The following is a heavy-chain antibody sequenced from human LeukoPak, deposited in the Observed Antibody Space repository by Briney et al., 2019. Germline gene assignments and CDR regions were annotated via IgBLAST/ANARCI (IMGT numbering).Heavy chain of an antibody. V-gene: IGHV3-21*04. CDR2: ISSSSRYI. CDR3: AKAIGYCSGGSCYFDY. Sequence: GGSLRLSCAASGFTFSNYSMNWVRQAPGKGLEWVSSISSSSRYIYYADSVKGRFTISRDNSKNTLYLQMNSLRAEDTAVYYCAKAIGYCSGGSCYFDYWGQGTLVTVSS. D-gene: IGHD2-15*01. J-gene: IGHJ4*02. CDR1: GFTFSNYS.